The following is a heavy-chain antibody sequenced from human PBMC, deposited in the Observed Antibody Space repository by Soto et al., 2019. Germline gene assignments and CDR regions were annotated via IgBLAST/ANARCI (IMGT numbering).Heavy chain of an antibody. CDR3: ARQIYDSDTGPNLHYYFDS. Sequence: PGSSLKVSCNGSGYSCARFWIGWVRQMPGKVLEWMWIIYPGDSDTRYSPSFQGQVTISADKSITTVFLQWRRLRASDHAMYYCARQIYDSDTGPNLHYYFDSSGQGTPVSVSS. CDR1: GYSCARFW. V-gene: IGHV5-51*01. J-gene: IGHJ4*02. CDR2: IYPGDSDT. D-gene: IGHD3-22*01.